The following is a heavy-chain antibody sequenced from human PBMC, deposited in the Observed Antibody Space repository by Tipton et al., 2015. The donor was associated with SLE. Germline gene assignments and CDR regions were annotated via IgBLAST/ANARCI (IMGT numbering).Heavy chain of an antibody. V-gene: IGHV4-59*01. CDR3: ARGYCSSTSCYGVWFDP. CDR1: GGSISSYY. CDR2: IYYSGGT. Sequence: TLSLTCTVSGGSISSYYWSWIRQPPGKGLEWIGYIYYSGGTNYNPSLKSRVTISVDTSKNQFSLKLSSVTAADTAVYYCARGYCSSTSCYGVWFDPWGQGTLVTVSS. J-gene: IGHJ5*02. D-gene: IGHD2-2*01.